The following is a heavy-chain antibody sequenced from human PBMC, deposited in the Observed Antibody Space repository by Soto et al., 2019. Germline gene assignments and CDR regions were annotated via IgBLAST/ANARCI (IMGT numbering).Heavy chain of an antibody. J-gene: IGHJ4*02. CDR1: GGSISSYY. D-gene: IGHD3-22*01. Sequence: KPSETLSLTCTVSGGSISSYYWSWIRQPAGKGLEWIGRIYTSGSTNHNPSLKSRVTMSVDTSKNQFSLKLSSVTAADTAVYYCARASDSLVINSYYFDYWGQGTLVTVSS. CDR2: IYTSGST. V-gene: IGHV4-4*07. CDR3: ARASDSLVINSYYFDY.